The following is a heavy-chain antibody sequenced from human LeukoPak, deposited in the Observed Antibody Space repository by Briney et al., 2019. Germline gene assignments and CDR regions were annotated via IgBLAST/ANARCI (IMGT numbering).Heavy chain of an antibody. Sequence: GGSLRLSCAASGFTFSSYAVSWVRQAPGKGVEWDSAISGSGDRRYYADSVKGRFTISRDDSKNALYLQMNSLRAEDTAVYYCAKDSGVGVVPAATRTVDYWGQGTLVTVSS. CDR2: ISGSGDRR. CDR3: AKDSGVGVVPAATRTVDY. V-gene: IGHV3-23*01. D-gene: IGHD2-2*01. J-gene: IGHJ4*02. CDR1: GFTFSSYA.